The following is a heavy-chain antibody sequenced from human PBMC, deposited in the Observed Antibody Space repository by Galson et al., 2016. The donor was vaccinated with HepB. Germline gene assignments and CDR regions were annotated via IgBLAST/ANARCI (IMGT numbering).Heavy chain of an antibody. CDR3: ARLEITGSGNFFEV. CDR2: INYSGNI. V-gene: IGHV4-39*01. CDR1: GGSISSGRYY. Sequence: SETLSLTCTVSGGSISSGRYYWTWVRQPQGEGMQWIGSINYSGNIYYDDFLKSRVSMSMDTSERQFSLKVRSVTAADTSTYYCARLEITGSGNFFEVWGQGTLVIVAS. J-gene: IGHJ4*02. D-gene: IGHD3-10*01.